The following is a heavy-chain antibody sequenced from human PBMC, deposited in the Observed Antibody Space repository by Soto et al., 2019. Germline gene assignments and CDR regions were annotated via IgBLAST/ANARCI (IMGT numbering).Heavy chain of an antibody. J-gene: IGHJ6*03. Sequence: GGSLRLSCAASGFTFSSYGMHWVRQAPGKGLEWVAVIWYDGSNKYYADSVKGRFTISRDNSKNTLYLQMNSLRAEDTAVYYCARAVPHYDILTGWYYYYMDVWGKGTTVTVSS. V-gene: IGHV3-33*01. D-gene: IGHD3-9*01. CDR2: IWYDGSNK. CDR3: ARAVPHYDILTGWYYYYMDV. CDR1: GFTFSSYG.